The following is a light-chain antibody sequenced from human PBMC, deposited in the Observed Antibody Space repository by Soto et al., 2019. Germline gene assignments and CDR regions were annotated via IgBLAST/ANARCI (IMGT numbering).Light chain of an antibody. CDR2: GAS. CDR1: QTISSW. J-gene: IGKJ1*01. CDR3: QQYNNWPPET. Sequence: IRMTHTPSSLSEYVGDRVTITCRASQTISSWLAWYQQKPGKAPKLLIYGASTRATGIPARFSGSGSGTEFTLTISSLQSEDFAVYYCQQYNNWPPETFGQGGMVDIK. V-gene: IGKV1-5*01.